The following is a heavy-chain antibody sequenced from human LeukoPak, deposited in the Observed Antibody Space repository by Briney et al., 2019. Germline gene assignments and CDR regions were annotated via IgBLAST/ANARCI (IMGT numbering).Heavy chain of an antibody. CDR3: ARHPEPGYCSSTSCHESYFDY. J-gene: IGHJ4*02. Sequence: GGSLRLSCAASGFTFSSCAMSWVRQAPGKGLEWVSAISGSGGRPYYADSVKGRFTISRDNSKNTLYLQMNSLRAEDTAVYYCARHPEPGYCSSTSCHESYFDYWGQGPLVTVSS. V-gene: IGHV3-23*01. CDR2: ISGSGGRP. D-gene: IGHD2-2*01. CDR1: GFTFSSCA.